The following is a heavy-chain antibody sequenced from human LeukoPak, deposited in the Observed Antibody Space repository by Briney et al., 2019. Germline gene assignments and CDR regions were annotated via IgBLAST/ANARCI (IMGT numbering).Heavy chain of an antibody. CDR2: IQQDGSEI. J-gene: IGHJ4*02. CDR3: VSFYETY. Sequence: GGSLRLSCAASGFTFSNYWMSWVRQAPGKGLEWVANIQQDGSEIYYVDSVKGRFAISRDNAKNALYLQMNSLRAEDTAVYYCVSFYETYWGRGTLVTVSS. V-gene: IGHV3-7*01. D-gene: IGHD2-2*01. CDR1: GFTFSNYW.